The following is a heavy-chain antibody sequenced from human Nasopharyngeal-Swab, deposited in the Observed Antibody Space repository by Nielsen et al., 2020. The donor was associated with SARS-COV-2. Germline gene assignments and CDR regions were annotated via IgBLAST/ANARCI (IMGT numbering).Heavy chain of an antibody. CDR1: GFTFSSYA. D-gene: IGHD4-11*01. V-gene: IGHV3-64D*06. CDR2: ISSNGGST. Sequence: GGSLRLSCSASGFTFSSYAMHWVRQAPGKGLEYVSAISSNGGSTYYADSVKGRFTISRDNSKNTLYLQMSSLRAEDTAVYYCARGVDYSNLKYGDAFDIWGQGTMVTVSS. CDR3: ARGVDYSNLKYGDAFDI. J-gene: IGHJ3*02.